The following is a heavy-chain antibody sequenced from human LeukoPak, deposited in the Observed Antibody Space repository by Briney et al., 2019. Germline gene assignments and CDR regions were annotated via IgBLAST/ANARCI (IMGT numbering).Heavy chain of an antibody. J-gene: IGHJ5*02. CDR2: ISSSSSYI. D-gene: IGHD2-2*01. CDR3: ARGAHCSSTSCYKYNWFDP. V-gene: IGHV3-21*01. CDR1: GFTFSSYS. Sequence: GGSLRLSCAASGFTFSSYSMNWVRQAPGKGLEWVSSISSSSSYIYYADSVKGRFTISRDNAKNSLYLQMNSLRAEDTAVYYCARGAHCSSTSCYKYNWFDPWGQGTLVTVSS.